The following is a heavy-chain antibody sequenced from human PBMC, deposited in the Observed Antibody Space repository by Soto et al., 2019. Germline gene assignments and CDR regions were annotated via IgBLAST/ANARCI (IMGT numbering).Heavy chain of an antibody. D-gene: IGHD4-17*01. V-gene: IGHV4-30-4*01. CDR2: IFHSGTT. CDR1: GDSINSANYF. J-gene: IGHJ4*02. CDR3: AGEPYLPTARNDF. Sequence: NPSETLSLTCSVSGDSINSANYFWTWIRHSPGKGLEWMGYIFHSGTTYYNPSLKGRLLISIENSKTQFSLRLTSVTAADSAVYFCAGEPYLPTARNDFWGRGTLVTAS.